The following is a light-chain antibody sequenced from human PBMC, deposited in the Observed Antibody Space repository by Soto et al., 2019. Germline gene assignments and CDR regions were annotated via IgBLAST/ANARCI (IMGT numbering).Light chain of an antibody. Sequence: AIRMTQSPSSLSASTGDRVTITCRASQGISSYLAWYQQKPGKAPKLLIYAASTLQSGVPSRFSGSVSGTDFPLTISCLQSEDFATYYCQQYYSYPGTFGPGTKVDIK. CDR2: AAS. J-gene: IGKJ3*01. CDR3: QQYYSYPGT. CDR1: QGISSY. V-gene: IGKV1-8*01.